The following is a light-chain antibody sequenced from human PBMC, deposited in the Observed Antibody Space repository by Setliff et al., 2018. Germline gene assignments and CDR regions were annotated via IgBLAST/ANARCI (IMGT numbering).Light chain of an antibody. CDR3: SSYAGSTGKV. CDR1: SSGVGGYNY. CDR2: EVS. V-gene: IGLV2-8*01. Sequence: QSALAQPASVSGSPGQSITISCTGTSSGVGGYNYVSWYQQHPGKAPKLMIYEVSKRPSGVPDRFSGSKSGNTASLTVSGLQAEDEAGYYCSSYAGSTGKVFGTGTKGTVL. J-gene: IGLJ1*01.